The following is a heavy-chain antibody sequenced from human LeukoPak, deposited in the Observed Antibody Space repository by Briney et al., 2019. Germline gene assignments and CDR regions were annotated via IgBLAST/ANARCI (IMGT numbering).Heavy chain of an antibody. V-gene: IGHV3-33*01. J-gene: IGHJ5*02. CDR1: GFTFSSYG. CDR3: AREGSTVTTFPS. CDR2: IWYDGSNK. D-gene: IGHD4-17*01. Sequence: GGSLRLSCAASGFTFSSYGMHWVRQAPGKGLEWVAVIWYDGSNKYYADSVKGRFTISRDNAKNSLYLQMNSLRAEDTAVYYCAREGSTVTTFPSWGQGTLVTVSS.